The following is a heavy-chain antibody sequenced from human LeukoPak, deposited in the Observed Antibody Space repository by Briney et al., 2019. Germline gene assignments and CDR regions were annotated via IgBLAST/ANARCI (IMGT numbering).Heavy chain of an antibody. J-gene: IGHJ4*02. CDR2: INPNSGGT. V-gene: IGHV1-2*06. CDR1: GGTFSSYA. CDR3: ARVPKPGLGYCTNGVCHPGDY. D-gene: IGHD2-8*01. Sequence: ASVKVSCKASGGTFSSYAISWVRQAPGQGLEWMGRINPNSGGTNYAQKFQGRVTMTRDTSISTAYMELSRLRSDDTAVYYCARVPKPGLGYCTNGVCHPGDYWGQGTLVTVSS.